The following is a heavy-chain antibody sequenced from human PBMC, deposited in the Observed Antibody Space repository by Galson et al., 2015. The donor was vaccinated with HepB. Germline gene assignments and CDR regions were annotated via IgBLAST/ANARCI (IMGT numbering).Heavy chain of an antibody. CDR1: GGSVGRHNYY. D-gene: IGHD3-3*01. CDR2: IYNSGIT. Sequence: TLSLTCTVSGGSVGRHNYYWCWIRQHPGKGLEWIGYIYNSGITYYNPSLKGRGTISVDTSKNQFSLKLSSVTAADTAVYYCARDIFGTTGYYYYGMDVWGQGTTVTVSS. CDR3: ARDIFGTTGYYYYGMDV. J-gene: IGHJ6*02. V-gene: IGHV4-31*03.